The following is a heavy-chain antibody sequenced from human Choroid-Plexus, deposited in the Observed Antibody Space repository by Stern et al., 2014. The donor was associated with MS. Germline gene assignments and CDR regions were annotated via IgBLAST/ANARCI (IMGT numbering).Heavy chain of an antibody. CDR3: AIDQRGITIFGVVTDYYYLGMDV. Sequence: QVQLVESGAEVKKPGASVKVSCKTSGYIFTGYYIHWVRQAPGQGLEWMAWINPNTGGPKYAQKFQGRVTMSRDTSISTAYVELSSLTSDDTAVYYCAIDQRGITIFGVVTDYYYLGMDVWGQGTTVTVSS. CDR1: GYIFTGYY. J-gene: IGHJ6*02. D-gene: IGHD3-3*01. V-gene: IGHV1-2*02. CDR2: INPNTGGP.